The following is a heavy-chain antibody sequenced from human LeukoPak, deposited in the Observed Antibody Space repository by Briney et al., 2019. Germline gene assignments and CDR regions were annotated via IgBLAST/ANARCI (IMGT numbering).Heavy chain of an antibody. Sequence: ASVKVSCKASGYTFTSYGISWVPQAPGQGLEWMGWINAYNGNTNYAQKLQGRVTMTTDTSTSTAYMEVRSLRSEDTAVYYCARGRADIVVDGNYYYYMDVWGKGTTVTVSS. V-gene: IGHV1-18*01. CDR1: GYTFTSYG. CDR2: INAYNGNT. J-gene: IGHJ6*03. D-gene: IGHD2-2*01. CDR3: ARGRADIVVDGNYYYYMDV.